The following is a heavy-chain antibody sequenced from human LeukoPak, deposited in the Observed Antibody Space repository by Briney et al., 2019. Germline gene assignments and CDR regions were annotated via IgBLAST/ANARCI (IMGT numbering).Heavy chain of an antibody. V-gene: IGHV1-69*13. D-gene: IGHD6-13*01. CDR1: GGTFISYA. CDR2: IIPIFGTA. Sequence: SVKVSCKASGGTFISYAISWVRQAPGQGLEWMGGIIPIFGTANYAQKFQGRVTITADESTSTAYMELSSLRSEDTAVYYCARDFSSWYERPHTGFDYWGQGTLVTVSS. J-gene: IGHJ4*02. CDR3: ARDFSSWYERPHTGFDY.